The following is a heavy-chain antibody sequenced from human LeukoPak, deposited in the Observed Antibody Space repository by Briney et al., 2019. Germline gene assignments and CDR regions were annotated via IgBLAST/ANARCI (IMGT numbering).Heavy chain of an antibody. CDR3: ARASHIVVVTAAPDFDY. CDR1: GFTFSSYA. V-gene: IGHV3-30-3*01. D-gene: IGHD2-21*02. CDR2: ISYDGSNK. J-gene: IGHJ4*02. Sequence: GGSLRLSCAASGFTFSSYAMHWVRQAPGKGLGWVAVISYDGSNKYYADSVKGRFTISRDNSKNTLYLQMNSLRAEDTAVYYCARASHIVVVTAAPDFDYWGQGTLVTVSS.